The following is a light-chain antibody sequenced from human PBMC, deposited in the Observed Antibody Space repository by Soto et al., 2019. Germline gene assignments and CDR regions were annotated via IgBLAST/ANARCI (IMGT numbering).Light chain of an antibody. CDR1: QSISSW. CDR3: QQSYSIPRR. J-gene: IGKJ4*02. V-gene: IGKV1-5*01. Sequence: RANITCRASQSISSWLAWYQQKPGKAPMLLIYDASSLESGVPSRFTGSGSGTDFTLTICRLQPEDFATYYCQQSYSIPRRFGEGTKVEIK. CDR2: DAS.